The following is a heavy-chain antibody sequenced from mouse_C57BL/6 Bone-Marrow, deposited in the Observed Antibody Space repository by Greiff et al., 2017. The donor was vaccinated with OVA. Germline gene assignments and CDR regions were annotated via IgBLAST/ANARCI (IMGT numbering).Heavy chain of an antibody. D-gene: IGHD2-4*01. Sequence: ESGPGLVKPSQSLSLTCSVTGYSITSGYYWHWIRQFPGNKLEWMGYISYDGSNNYNPSLKNRISITRDTSKNQFFLKLNSVTTEDTATYYCAREGYDYDRDAMDYWGQGTSVTVSS. J-gene: IGHJ4*01. CDR3: AREGYDYDRDAMDY. CDR1: GYSITSGYY. CDR2: ISYDGSN. V-gene: IGHV3-6*01.